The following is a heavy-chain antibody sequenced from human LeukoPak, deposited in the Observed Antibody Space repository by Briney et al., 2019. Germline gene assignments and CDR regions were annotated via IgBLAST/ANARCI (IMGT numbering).Heavy chain of an antibody. Sequence: NASETLSLTCTVSGGSISSGGYYWSWIRRHPGKGLEWIGYIYYSGSTYYNPSLKSRVTISVDTSKNQFSLKLSSVTAADTAVYYCARLTMIAHLNAFDIWGQGTMVTVSS. J-gene: IGHJ3*02. CDR3: ARLTMIAHLNAFDI. CDR2: IYYSGST. V-gene: IGHV4-31*03. CDR1: GGSISSGGYY. D-gene: IGHD3-22*01.